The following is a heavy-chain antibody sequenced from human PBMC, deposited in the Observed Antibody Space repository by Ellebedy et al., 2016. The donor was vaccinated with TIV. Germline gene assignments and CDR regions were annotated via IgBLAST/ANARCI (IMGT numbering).Heavy chain of an antibody. Sequence: PGGFLRLSCEASGFTFSTYGMHWVRQAPGKGLEWVAVVSCAGNNKYYADSVKGRFTISRDNSKNTVHLDMNSLTTEDTAVYFCAKDAREKARISWEHDCWGQGTLVTVSS. CDR3: AKDAREKARISWEHDC. CDR2: VSCAGNNK. V-gene: IGHV3-30*18. J-gene: IGHJ4*02. D-gene: IGHD5-24*01. CDR1: GFTFSTYG.